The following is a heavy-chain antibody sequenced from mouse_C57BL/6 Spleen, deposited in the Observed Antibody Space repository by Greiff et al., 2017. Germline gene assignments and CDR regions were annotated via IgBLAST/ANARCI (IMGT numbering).Heavy chain of an antibody. J-gene: IGHJ2*01. CDR3: TRSYYYGSRDY. D-gene: IGHD1-1*01. V-gene: IGHV1-15*01. CDR2: IDPETGGT. Sequence: QVQLKESGAELVRPGASVTLSCKASGYTFTDYEMHWVKQTPVHGLEWIGAIDPETGGTAYNQKFKGKAILTADKSSSTAYMELRSLTSEDSAVYYCTRSYYYGSRDYWGQGTTLTVSS. CDR1: GYTFTDYE.